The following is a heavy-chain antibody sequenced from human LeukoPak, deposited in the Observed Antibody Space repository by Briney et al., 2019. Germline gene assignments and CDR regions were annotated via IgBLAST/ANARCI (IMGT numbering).Heavy chain of an antibody. J-gene: IGHJ4*02. V-gene: IGHV4-61*02. CDR3: ARVGDYALKD. CDR2: IYTSGST. CDR1: GGSISSGSYY. D-gene: IGHD3-16*01. Sequence: PSETLSLTCTVSGGSISSGSYYWSWIRQPAGKGLEWIGRIYTSGSTNYNPSLKSRVTISVDTSKNQCTLKLSSVTAADTAVYYCARVGDYALKDWGQGTLVTVSS.